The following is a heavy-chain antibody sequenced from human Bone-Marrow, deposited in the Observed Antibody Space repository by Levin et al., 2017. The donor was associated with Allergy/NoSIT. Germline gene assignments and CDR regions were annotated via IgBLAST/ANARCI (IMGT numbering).Heavy chain of an antibody. CDR3: ARNGVGGTSLLYNETPYYDYGMDV. D-gene: IGHD2-2*02. V-gene: IGHV3-48*01. CDR2: ISSSSSTI. J-gene: IGHJ6*02. Sequence: GESLKISCAASGFTFSSYSMNWVRQAPGKGLEWVSYISSSSSTIYYADSVKGRFTISRDNAKNSLYLQMNSLRAEDTAVYYCARNGVGGTSLLYNETPYYDYGMDVWGQGTTVTVSS. CDR1: GFTFSSYS.